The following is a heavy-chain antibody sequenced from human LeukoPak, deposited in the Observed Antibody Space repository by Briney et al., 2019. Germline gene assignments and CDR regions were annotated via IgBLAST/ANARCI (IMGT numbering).Heavy chain of an antibody. J-gene: IGHJ4*02. V-gene: IGHV5-51*01. CDR2: IYPGDSDT. CDR1: GYSFTSYW. Sequence: GDSLKISCKCSGYSFTSYWIGWVRQMPGKGLEWMGIIYPGDSDTRYSPSFQGQVTISVDKSISTAYLQWSSLKASDTAIYYCAKIDRQYCSRSSCYAPDYWGQGTQVTVSS. D-gene: IGHD2-2*01. CDR3: AKIDRQYCSRSSCYAPDY.